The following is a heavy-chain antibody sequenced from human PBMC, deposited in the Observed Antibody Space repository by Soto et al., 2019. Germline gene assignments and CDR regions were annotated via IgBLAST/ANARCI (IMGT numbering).Heavy chain of an antibody. Sequence: PSETLSLTCTVSGGSVSSPKYYWGWIRQPPGKGLEWVGSVSSSGSAFYSPSLKSRITISPDTSNNQLSLQLNSVTPDDTTVYYCVRLIGNSWLDSWGQGTLVTVSS. CDR1: GGSVSSPKYY. CDR3: VRLIGNSWLDS. J-gene: IGHJ5*01. CDR2: VSSSGSA. V-gene: IGHV4-39*01.